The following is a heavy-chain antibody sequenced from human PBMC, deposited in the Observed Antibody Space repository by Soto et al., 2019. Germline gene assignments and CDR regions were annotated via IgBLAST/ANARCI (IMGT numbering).Heavy chain of an antibody. J-gene: IGHJ6*02. CDR2: IYYSGST. CDR1: GGSISSGDYY. V-gene: IGHV4-30-4*01. Sequence: SETLSLTCTVSGGSISSGDYYWSWIRQPPGKGLEWIGYIYYSGSTYYNPSLKSRVTISVDTSKSQFSLKLSSVTAAGTAVYYCARYQPLYGMDVWGQGTTVTVSS. CDR3: ARYQPLYGMDV. D-gene: IGHD2-2*01.